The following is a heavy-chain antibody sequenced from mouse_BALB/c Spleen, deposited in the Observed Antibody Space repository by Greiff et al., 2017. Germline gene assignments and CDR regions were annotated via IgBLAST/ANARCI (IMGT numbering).Heavy chain of an antibody. CDR2: INPSNGGT. J-gene: IGHJ2*01. Sequence: QVQLQQPGAELVKPGASVKLSCKASGYTFTSYYMYWVKQRPGQGLEWIGGINPSNGGTNFNEKFKSKATLTVDKSSSTAYMQLSSLTSEDSAVYYCTRGLTTVASELDWGQGTTLTVSS. D-gene: IGHD1-1*01. CDR3: TRGLTTVASELD. V-gene: IGHV1S81*02. CDR1: GYTFTSYY.